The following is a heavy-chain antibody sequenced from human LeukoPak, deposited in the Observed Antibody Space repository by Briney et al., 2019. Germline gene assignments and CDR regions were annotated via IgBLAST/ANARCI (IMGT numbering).Heavy chain of an antibody. CDR1: GFTFSSYS. Sequence: GGSLRLSCAASGFTFSSYSMNWVRQAPGKGLEWVSSISSSSSYIYYADSVKGRFTISRDNAKNSLYLQMNSLRAEDTAVYCCAGFTSSSWYYYGMDVWGQGTTVTVSS. D-gene: IGHD6-13*01. J-gene: IGHJ6*02. CDR3: AGFTSSSWYYYGMDV. V-gene: IGHV3-21*01. CDR2: ISSSSSYI.